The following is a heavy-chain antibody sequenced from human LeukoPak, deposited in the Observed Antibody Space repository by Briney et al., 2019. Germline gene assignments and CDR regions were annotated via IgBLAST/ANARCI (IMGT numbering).Heavy chain of an antibody. V-gene: IGHV4-38-2*01. J-gene: IGHJ4*02. CDR1: GYPISIAYF. CDR2: IFRGGST. Sequence: SETLSLTCAVSGYPISIAYFWGWIRQPPGKGLEWTGRIFRGGSTSYNPSLNSRLTMSMDTSKNQFSLQLTSVTAADTAVYYCARYDSRGSGSTQLEYWGQGILVTISS. CDR3: ARYDSRGSGSTQLEY. D-gene: IGHD3-3*01.